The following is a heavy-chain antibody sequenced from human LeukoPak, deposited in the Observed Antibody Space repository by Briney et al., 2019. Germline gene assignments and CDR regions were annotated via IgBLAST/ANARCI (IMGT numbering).Heavy chain of an antibody. Sequence: PGGSLRLSCAASVFTFSSYSMNWVRQAPGKGLEWVSSISSSSRYIYYADSVKGRFPISRDNDKNSLYLQMNRRRADDTAVYYCARGFGGAITLLDYWGQGTLVTVSS. CDR2: ISSSSRYI. V-gene: IGHV3-21*01. D-gene: IGHD3-10*01. J-gene: IGHJ4*02. CDR3: ARGFGGAITLLDY. CDR1: VFTFSSYS.